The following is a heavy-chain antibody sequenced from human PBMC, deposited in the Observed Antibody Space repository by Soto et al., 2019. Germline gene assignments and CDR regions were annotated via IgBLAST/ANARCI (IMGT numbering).Heavy chain of an antibody. CDR1: GFTFSSYE. J-gene: IGHJ4*02. V-gene: IGHV3-48*03. CDR3: AREELNCGGDCFAF. CDR2: IGTSETST. Sequence: EVQLVESGGGLVQPGLSLRLSCAASGFTFSSYEFNWVRQAPGKGLEWISYIGTSETSTFYAGSVKGRFTVCRDDAKNSVFLQMNSLRAEDTAIYYCAREELNCGGDCFAFWGQGALVTVSS. D-gene: IGHD2-21*01.